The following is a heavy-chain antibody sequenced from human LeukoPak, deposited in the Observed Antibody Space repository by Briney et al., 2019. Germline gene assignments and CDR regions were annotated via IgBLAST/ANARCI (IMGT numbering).Heavy chain of an antibody. J-gene: IGHJ4*02. CDR1: GFTFSSYG. CDR2: ISYDGSNK. V-gene: IGHV3-30*18. Sequence: GGSLRLSCAASGFTFSSYGMHWVRQAPGKGLEWVAVISYDGSNKYYADSVKGRFTISRDNSKNTLYLQMNSLRAEDTAVYYCAKIAYLLAAAGNIDYWGQGTLVTVSS. D-gene: IGHD6-13*01. CDR3: AKIAYLLAAAGNIDY.